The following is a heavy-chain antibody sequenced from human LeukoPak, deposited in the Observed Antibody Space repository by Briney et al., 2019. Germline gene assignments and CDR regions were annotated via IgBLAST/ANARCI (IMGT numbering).Heavy chain of an antibody. J-gene: IGHJ4*02. V-gene: IGHV4-4*02. CDR2: VHLDGRT. CDR1: GGSVTSTNW. D-gene: IGHD3-3*01. CDR3: AREGGFFRPLDY. Sequence: SETLSLTCGVSGGSVTSTNWWTWVRQPPGKGLEWIGEVHLDGRTNYNPSLKSRLTISVDLSKNHISLKLTSVTAAGTAVYYCAREGGFFRPLDYSGQGTLVTVSS.